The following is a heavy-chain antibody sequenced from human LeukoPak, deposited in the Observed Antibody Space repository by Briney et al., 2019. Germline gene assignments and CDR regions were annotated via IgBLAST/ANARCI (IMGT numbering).Heavy chain of an antibody. CDR3: ARVALYSSSWYSRADYFDY. V-gene: IGHV4-34*01. CDR1: GGSFSGYY. Sequence: SETLSLTCAVYGGSFSGYYWSWIRQPPGKGLEWIGEINHSGSTNYNPSLKCRVTISVDTSKNQFSLKLSSVTAADTAVYYCARVALYSSSWYSRADYFDYWGQGTLVTVSS. CDR2: INHSGST. D-gene: IGHD6-13*01. J-gene: IGHJ4*02.